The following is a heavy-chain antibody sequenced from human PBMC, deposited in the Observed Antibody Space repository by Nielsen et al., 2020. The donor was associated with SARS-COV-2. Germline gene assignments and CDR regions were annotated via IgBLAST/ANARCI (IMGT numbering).Heavy chain of an antibody. Sequence: GGSLRLSCAASGFTVSSNYMSWVRQAPGKGLEWVSVIYSGGSTYYADSVKGRFTISRDNSKNTLYLHMNSLRAEDTAVYYCARDSVQGVIHWFDPWGQGTLVTVSS. J-gene: IGHJ5*02. CDR2: IYSGGST. V-gene: IGHV3-53*01. D-gene: IGHD3-10*01. CDR1: GFTVSSNY. CDR3: ARDSVQGVIHWFDP.